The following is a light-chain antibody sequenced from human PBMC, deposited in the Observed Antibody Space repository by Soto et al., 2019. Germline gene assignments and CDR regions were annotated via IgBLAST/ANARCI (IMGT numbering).Light chain of an antibody. V-gene: IGLV1-44*01. CDR2: NNN. CDR3: AAWDDSLIGYV. CDR1: SSNIGSNT. Sequence: QSVLTQPPSTSGTPGQMVTISCSGSSSNIGSNTVSWCQQLPGTAPKPLIYNNNQRPSGVPDRFSGSKSGTSASLAISGLQSEDEADYYCAAWDDSLIGYVFGTGTKVTV. J-gene: IGLJ1*01.